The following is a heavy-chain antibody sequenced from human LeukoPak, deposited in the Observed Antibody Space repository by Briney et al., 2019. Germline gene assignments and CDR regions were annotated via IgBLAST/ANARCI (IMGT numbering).Heavy chain of an antibody. Sequence: QPGRSLRLSCAASGFTFRNYGMQWVRQAPGKGLEWVAVIWYDGSNKYYADSVKGRFTISRDNSKNMLYLQMNSLRAEDTAVYYCATLRRDTGGWYYFDYWGRGTLVTVSS. V-gene: IGHV3-33*01. D-gene: IGHD6-19*01. J-gene: IGHJ4*02. CDR3: ATLRRDTGGWYYFDY. CDR1: GFTFRNYG. CDR2: IWYDGSNK.